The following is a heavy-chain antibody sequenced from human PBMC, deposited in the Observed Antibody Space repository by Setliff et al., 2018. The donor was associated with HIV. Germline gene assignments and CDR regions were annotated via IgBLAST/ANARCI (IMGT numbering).Heavy chain of an antibody. D-gene: IGHD3-22*01. V-gene: IGHV3-23*01. CDR2: ISGSGGST. CDR3: AKLDYYDTSGSWARKVAIDF. Sequence: PGGSLRLSCAASGFTFATYAMSWVRQAPGKGLEWVSAISGSGGSTYYADSVKGRFTISRDNSNNTLSLQMSSLRAEDTALYYCAKLDYYDTSGSWARKVAIDFWGRGTMVTVSS. CDR1: GFTFATYA. J-gene: IGHJ3*01.